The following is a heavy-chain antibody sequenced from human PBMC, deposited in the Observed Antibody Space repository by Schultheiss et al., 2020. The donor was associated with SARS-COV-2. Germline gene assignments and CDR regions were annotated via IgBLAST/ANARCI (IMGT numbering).Heavy chain of an antibody. V-gene: IGHV1-24*01. J-gene: IGHJ5*02. D-gene: IGHD5-12*01. CDR2: FDPEDGET. CDR1: GYTLTELS. CDR3: ARSHSGYDLNWFDP. Sequence: ASVKVSCKVSGYTLTELSMHWVRQAPGKGLEWMGGFDPEDGETIYAQKFQGRVTMTEDTSTDTAYMELSSLRSEDTAVYYCARSHSGYDLNWFDPWGQGTLVTVSS.